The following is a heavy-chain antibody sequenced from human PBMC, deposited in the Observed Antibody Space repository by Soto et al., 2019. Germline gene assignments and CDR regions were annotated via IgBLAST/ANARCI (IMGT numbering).Heavy chain of an antibody. V-gene: IGHV3-30*09. CDR3: ARDREREQLGYYGVDV. CDR2: ISYGGDNK. J-gene: IGHJ6*02. CDR1: GFIFSDYA. D-gene: IGHD6-13*01. Sequence: QVQLVESGGGVVQPGRSLRLSCAASGFIFSDYAMHWVRQAPGKGLEWVAVISYGGDNKYYADSVRGRFAISRDNLKNTLYLQMNSLRPDDTALYFCARDREREQLGYYGVDVWGQGTTVAVSS.